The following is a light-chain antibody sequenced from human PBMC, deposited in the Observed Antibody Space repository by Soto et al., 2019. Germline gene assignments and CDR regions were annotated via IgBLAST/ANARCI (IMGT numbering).Light chain of an antibody. CDR3: QQSYSTLMYT. Sequence: DIQMTQSPSSLSASVGDRVTITCRASQSISSYLNWYQQKPGKAPKLLIYAASSLQSGVPSRFSGSGSGTDFTLHISSLQPEDFATYYCQQSYSTLMYTFGQGTKLEIK. CDR1: QSISSY. V-gene: IGKV1-39*01. J-gene: IGKJ2*01. CDR2: AAS.